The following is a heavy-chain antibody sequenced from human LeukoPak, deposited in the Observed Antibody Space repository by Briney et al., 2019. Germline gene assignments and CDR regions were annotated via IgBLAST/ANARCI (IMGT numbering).Heavy chain of an antibody. V-gene: IGHV3-48*03. CDR2: ISSSSSTI. J-gene: IGHJ6*02. CDR3: ARSGYSSGWSNYYYYYGMDV. D-gene: IGHD6-19*01. Sequence: GGSLRLSCAASGFTFSSYEMNWVRQAPGKGLEWVSYISSSSSTIYYADSVKGRFTISRDNAKNSLYLQMNSLRAEDTAVYYCARSGYSSGWSNYYYYYGMDVWGQGTTVTVSS. CDR1: GFTFSSYE.